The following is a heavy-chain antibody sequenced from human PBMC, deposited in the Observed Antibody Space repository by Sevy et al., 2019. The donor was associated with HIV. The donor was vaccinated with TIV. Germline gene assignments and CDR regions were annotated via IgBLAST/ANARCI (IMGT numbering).Heavy chain of an antibody. CDR1: GFTFSTYW. CDR2: INEDGTEK. J-gene: IGHJ6*02. V-gene: IGHV3-7*01. D-gene: IGHD2-2*01. Sequence: GGSLRLSCAASGFTFSTYWMSWFRQAPGKGLEWVANINEDGTEKFYVDSVKGRFTMSRDNAKNSWYLQMNSLRAEDAAVYYCARDNATVSRRGLRYYYYGTDVWGQGTTVTVSS. CDR3: ARDNATVSRRGLRYYYYGTDV.